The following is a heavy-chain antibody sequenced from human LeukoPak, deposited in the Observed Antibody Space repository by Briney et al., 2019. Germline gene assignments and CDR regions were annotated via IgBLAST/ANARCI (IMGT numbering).Heavy chain of an antibody. J-gene: IGHJ4*02. CDR3: ARGIQDSSSWPIDY. CDR1: GFTFSSYS. V-gene: IGHV3-48*01. Sequence: GGSLRLSWAASGFTFSSYSMNWVRQAPGKGLEWVSYISSSSSTIYYADSVKGRFTISRDNAKNSLYLQMNSLRAEDTAVYYCARGIQDSSSWPIDYWGQGTLVTVSS. CDR2: ISSSSSTI. D-gene: IGHD6-13*01.